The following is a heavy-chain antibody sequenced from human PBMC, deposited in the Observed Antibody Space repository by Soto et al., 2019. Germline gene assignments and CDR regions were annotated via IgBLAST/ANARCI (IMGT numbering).Heavy chain of an antibody. V-gene: IGHV3-33*01. D-gene: IGHD1-1*01. CDR3: ARHNSWIDS. CDR1: GFIFNNYG. CDR2: ISSDGGQQ. J-gene: IGHJ4*02. Sequence: QAQVVESGGGVVQPGTSLRLSCAASGFIFNNYGMLWVRQAPGRGLEWVSVISSDGGQQHYADPVRGRFTISRDNSKNTVYLQVDSLRVEDTAVYYCARHNSWIDSLGQGTLITVSS.